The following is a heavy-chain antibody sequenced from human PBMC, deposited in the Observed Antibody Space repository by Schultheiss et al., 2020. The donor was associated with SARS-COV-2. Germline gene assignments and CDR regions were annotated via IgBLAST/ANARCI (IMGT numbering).Heavy chain of an antibody. Sequence: SQTLSLTCTVSGGSISSGGYYWSWIRQHPGKGLEWIGYIYYSGSTYYNPSLKSRVTISVDTSKNQFSLKLSSVTAADTAVYYCARGRAAWPNAIRDDYFDYWGQGTLVTVSS. CDR3: ARGRAAWPNAIRDDYFDY. D-gene: IGHD2-21*01. V-gene: IGHV4-31*03. J-gene: IGHJ4*02. CDR1: GGSISSGGYY. CDR2: IYYSGST.